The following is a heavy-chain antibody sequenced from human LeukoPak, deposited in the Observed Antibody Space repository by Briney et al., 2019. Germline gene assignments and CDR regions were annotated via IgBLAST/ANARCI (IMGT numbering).Heavy chain of an antibody. V-gene: IGHV4-61*02. D-gene: IGHD1-26*01. CDR3: ARDVGDTVYYYYGMDV. Sequence: SQTLSLTCTVSGGSISSGSYYWSWIRQPAGKGLEWIGRIYTSGSTNYNPSLKSRVTISVDTSKNQFSLTLSSVTAADTAVYYRARDVGDTVYYYYGMDVWGQGTTVTVSS. J-gene: IGHJ6*02. CDR2: IYTSGST. CDR1: GGSISSGSYY.